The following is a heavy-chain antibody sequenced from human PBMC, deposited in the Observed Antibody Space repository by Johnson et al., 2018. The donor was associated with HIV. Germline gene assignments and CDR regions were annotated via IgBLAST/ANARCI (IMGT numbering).Heavy chain of an antibody. Sequence: QVQLVESGGGLVQPGRSLRLPCAASGFTFSSYVMHWVRQAPGQGLEWVAVISYAGSNKYYADSVKGRFTISRDNSKNTLYLQMNSLRAEDTAVYYCARFDSGWQWQGLDIWGQGTMVTVSS. D-gene: IGHD6-19*01. J-gene: IGHJ3*02. V-gene: IGHV3-30*04. CDR3: ARFDSGWQWQGLDI. CDR2: ISYAGSNK. CDR1: GFTFSSYV.